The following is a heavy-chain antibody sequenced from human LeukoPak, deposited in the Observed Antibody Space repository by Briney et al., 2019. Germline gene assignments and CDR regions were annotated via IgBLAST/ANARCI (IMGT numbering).Heavy chain of an antibody. Sequence: PGGSLRLSCAASEFTFSSYAMSWVRQAPGKGLDWISGINSDSSAIYYADSVKGRFTISRDNAKNSLYLQMNSLRAEDTAVYYCARSYTGYDLWGQGTLVTVSS. V-gene: IGHV3-48*01. J-gene: IGHJ4*02. CDR1: EFTFSSYA. D-gene: IGHD5-12*01. CDR2: INSDSSAI. CDR3: ARSYTGYDL.